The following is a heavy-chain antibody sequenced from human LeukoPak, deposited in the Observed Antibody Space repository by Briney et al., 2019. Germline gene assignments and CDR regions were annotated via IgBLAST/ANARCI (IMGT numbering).Heavy chain of an antibody. D-gene: IGHD6-19*01. CDR1: GYSISSGYY. CDR3: AGPGIAVFYGMDV. Sequence: SETLSLTCTVSGYSISSGYYWGWIRQPPGKGLEWIGSIYHSGSTYYNPSLKSRATISVDTSKNQFSLKLSSVTAADTAVYYCAGPGIAVFYGMDVWGQGTTVTVSS. V-gene: IGHV4-38-2*02. J-gene: IGHJ6*02. CDR2: IYHSGST.